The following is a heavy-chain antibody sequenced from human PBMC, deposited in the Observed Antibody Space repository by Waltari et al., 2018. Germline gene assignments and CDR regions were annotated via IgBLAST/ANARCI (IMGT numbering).Heavy chain of an antibody. Sequence: QVPLVESGGGVVQPGRSLRLSCAASGFTFSSFAMPWVRPAPGKGLEWVTVMSYDGSEKYYADSVKGRFTISRDNSKNTLYLQMDSLTTEDTAVYFCARDPSAAAGGRAAAGRFDYWGQGTLVTVSS. CDR2: MSYDGSEK. V-gene: IGHV3-30*04. CDR1: GFTFSSFA. D-gene: IGHD6-13*01. CDR3: ARDPSAAAGGRAAAGRFDY. J-gene: IGHJ4*02.